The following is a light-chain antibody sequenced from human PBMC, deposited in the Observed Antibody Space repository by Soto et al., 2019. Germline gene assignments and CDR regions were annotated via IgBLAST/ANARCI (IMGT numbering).Light chain of an antibody. J-gene: IGKJ3*01. CDR1: QSISSNY. CDR2: GAS. V-gene: IGKV3-20*01. Sequence: EIVLTQSPGTLSLSPGERATLSCRASQSISSNYLAWYQQKPGQAPRLLIYGASFRATGIPDRFSGSGSGTDFTLTISRLEPEDVAVYYCQQYGRSPPGFTFGPGTNVDIK. CDR3: QQYGRSPPGFT.